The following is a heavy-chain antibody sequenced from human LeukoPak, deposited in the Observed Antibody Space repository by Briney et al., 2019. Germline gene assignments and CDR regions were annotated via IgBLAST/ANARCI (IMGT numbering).Heavy chain of an antibody. CDR1: GGSISSYY. Sequence: ASETLSLTCTVSGGSISSYYWSWIRQPPGKGLEWIGYIYYSGSTNYNPSLKSRVTISVDTSKNQFSLKLSSVTAADTAVYYCARGPLTTGYNYGYFDYWGQGTLVTVSS. D-gene: IGHD5-18*01. CDR2: IYYSGST. V-gene: IGHV4-59*01. J-gene: IGHJ4*02. CDR3: ARGPLTTGYNYGYFDY.